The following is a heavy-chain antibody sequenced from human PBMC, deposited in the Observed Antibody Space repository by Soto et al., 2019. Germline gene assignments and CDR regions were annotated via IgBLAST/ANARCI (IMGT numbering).Heavy chain of an antibody. CDR3: ASRDMLTGYVYFDY. Sequence: PGESLKISCQASGYTFTKYWIGWVRQMPGKGLEWMGIIYPDDSDTRYSPSFQGHVTISADKSISTAYLQWSSLKASDSATYYCASRDMLTGYVYFDYWGQGTQVTVSS. V-gene: IGHV5-51*01. D-gene: IGHD3-9*01. CDR2: IYPDDSDT. CDR1: GYTFTKYW. J-gene: IGHJ4*02.